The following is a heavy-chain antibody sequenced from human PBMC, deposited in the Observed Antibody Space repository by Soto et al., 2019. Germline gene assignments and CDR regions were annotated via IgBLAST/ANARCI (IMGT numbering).Heavy chain of an antibody. CDR1: GFTFXSYA. CDR3: AKDTSSSWFIYGMDV. D-gene: IGHD6-13*01. Sequence: GGSLRLSCASSGFTFXSYAMSLVRQAPGKGLEWVSAISGSGGSTYYADSVKGRFTISRDNSKNTLYLQMNSLRAEDTAVYYCAKDTSSSWFIYGMDVWGQGTTVTVSS. J-gene: IGHJ6*02. V-gene: IGHV3-23*01. CDR2: ISGSGGST.